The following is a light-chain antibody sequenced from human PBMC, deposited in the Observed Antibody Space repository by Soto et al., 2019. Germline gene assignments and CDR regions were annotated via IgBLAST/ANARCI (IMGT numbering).Light chain of an antibody. Sequence: EIVLTQSPATLSLSPGERATLSCRASQSVSSDLAWYQQKPGQAPRLLIYDASNRATGIPARFSGSGSGTDFTLTISSLEPEDFAVYYCQQRSNWPLMTFGPGTKVEIK. V-gene: IGKV3-11*01. CDR1: QSVSSD. CDR2: DAS. CDR3: QQRSNWPLMT. J-gene: IGKJ3*01.